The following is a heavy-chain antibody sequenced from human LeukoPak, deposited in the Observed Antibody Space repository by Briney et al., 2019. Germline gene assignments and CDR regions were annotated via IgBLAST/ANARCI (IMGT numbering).Heavy chain of an antibody. V-gene: IGHV5-51*01. CDR2: IYPGDSDT. Sequence: GESLQISCKGSGYSFTSYWIGWVRQMPGKGLEWMGIIYPGDSDTRYSPSFQGQVTISADKSISTAYLQWSSLKASDTAMYYCARLGSWDFWSGYPFDYWGQGTLVTVSS. CDR3: ARLGSWDFWSGYPFDY. J-gene: IGHJ4*02. D-gene: IGHD3-3*01. CDR1: GYSFTSYW.